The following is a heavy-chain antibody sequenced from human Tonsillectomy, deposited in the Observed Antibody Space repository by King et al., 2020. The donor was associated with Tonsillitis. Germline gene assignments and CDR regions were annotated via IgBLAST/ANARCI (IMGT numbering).Heavy chain of an antibody. CDR3: ARDPGCSGGSCYSEYWYFDL. Sequence: QLVQSGAEVKKPGASVKVSCKASGYTFTSYGISWVRQAPGQGLEWMGWISAYNGNTNYAQKLQGRVTMTTYTSTSTAYMELRSLRSDDTAVYYCARDPGCSGGSCYSEYWYFDLWGRGTLVTVSS. CDR2: ISAYNGNT. D-gene: IGHD2-15*01. V-gene: IGHV1-18*01. CDR1: GYTFTSYG. J-gene: IGHJ2*01.